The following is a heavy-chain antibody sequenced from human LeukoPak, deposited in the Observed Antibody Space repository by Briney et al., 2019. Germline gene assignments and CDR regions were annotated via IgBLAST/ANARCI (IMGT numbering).Heavy chain of an antibody. V-gene: IGHV4-61*02. Sequence: SETLSLTCSVSGDSITSGASYWTWIRQPAGRGLEWIGLIYTSGSTKYNPSLKSRITMSLDTSKNQIPLQLNSVTAADTAVYYCAREYSHWGQGTLVTVSS. D-gene: IGHD5-12*01. CDR1: GDSITSGASY. CDR3: AREYSH. J-gene: IGHJ4*02. CDR2: IYTSGST.